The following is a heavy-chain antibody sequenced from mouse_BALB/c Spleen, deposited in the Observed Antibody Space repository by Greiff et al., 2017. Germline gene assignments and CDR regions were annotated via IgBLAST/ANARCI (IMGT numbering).Heavy chain of an antibody. D-gene: IGHD2-1*01. V-gene: IGHV1-9*01. CDR1: GYTFSSYW. J-gene: IGHJ2*01. Sequence: QVQLQQSGAELMKPGASVKISCKATGYTFSSYWIEWVKQRPGHGLEWIGEILPGSGSTNYNEKFKGKATFTADTSSNTAYMQLSSLTSEDSAVYYCASPLYYGNYDFDYWGQGTTLTVSS. CDR2: ILPGSGST. CDR3: ASPLYYGNYDFDY.